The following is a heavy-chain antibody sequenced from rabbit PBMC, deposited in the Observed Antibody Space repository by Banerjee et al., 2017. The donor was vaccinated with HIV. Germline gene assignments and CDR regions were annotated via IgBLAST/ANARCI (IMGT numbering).Heavy chain of an antibody. CDR3: ARGPSSIGYYLVYFNL. Sequence: QEQLEESGGDLVKPEGSLTLTCTASGFSFSSSYWICWVRQAPGKGLEWIACIDTGGSGRTYYASWAKGRFTITRSTSQNTVTLQMTSLTAADTATYFCARGPSSIGYYLVYFNLWGPGTLVTVS. CDR2: IDTGGSGRT. V-gene: IGHV1S45*01. J-gene: IGHJ4*01. D-gene: IGHD1-1*01. CDR1: GFSFSSSYW.